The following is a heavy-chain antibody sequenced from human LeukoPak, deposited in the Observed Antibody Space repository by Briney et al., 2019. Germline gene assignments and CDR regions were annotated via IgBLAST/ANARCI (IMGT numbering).Heavy chain of an antibody. CDR3: ARVGGDIVVVPAASNWFDP. CDR1: GGSISSRCYY. Sequence: LSLTCTVSGGSISSRCYYWGWIRQPPGKGLEWVSYISSSDSTIYYADSVKGRFTISRDNAKNSLYLQMNSLRAEDTAVYYCARVGGDIVVVPAASNWFDPWGQGTLVTVSS. V-gene: IGHV3-11*01. CDR2: ISSSDSTI. J-gene: IGHJ5*02. D-gene: IGHD2-2*01.